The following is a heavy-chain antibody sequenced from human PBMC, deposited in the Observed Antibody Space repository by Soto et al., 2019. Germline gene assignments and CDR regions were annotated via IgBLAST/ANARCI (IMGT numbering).Heavy chain of an antibody. CDR3: AKVRTPYSYGAGYDFDY. CDR1: GFTFSSYA. D-gene: IGHD5-18*01. V-gene: IGHV3-23*01. Sequence: GGSLRLSCAATGFTFSSYAMSWVRQAPGKGLEWVSAISGSGGSTYYADSVKGRFTISRDNSKNTLYLQMNSLRAEDTAVYYCAKVRTPYSYGAGYDFDYWGQGTLVTVSS. J-gene: IGHJ4*02. CDR2: ISGSGGST.